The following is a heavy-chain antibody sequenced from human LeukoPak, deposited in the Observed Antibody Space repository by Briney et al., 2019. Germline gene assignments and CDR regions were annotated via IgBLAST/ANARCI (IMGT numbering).Heavy chain of an antibody. CDR3: AFDWPPGGPSAIFDY. V-gene: IGHV3-21*01. CDR2: ISSSSSYI. D-gene: IGHD3-9*01. Sequence: PGGSLRLSCAASGFTFSSYSMNWVRQAPGKGLEWVSSISSSSSYIYYADSVKGRFTISRDNAKNSLYLQMNSLRAEDTAVYYCAFDWPPGGPSAIFDYWGQGTLVTVHS. CDR1: GFTFSSYS. J-gene: IGHJ4*02.